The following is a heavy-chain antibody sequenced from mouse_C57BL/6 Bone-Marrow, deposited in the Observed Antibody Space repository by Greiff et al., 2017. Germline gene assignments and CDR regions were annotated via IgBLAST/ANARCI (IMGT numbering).Heavy chain of an antibody. J-gene: IGHJ4*01. Sequence: EVQLQESGGDLVKPGGSLKLSCAASGFTFSSYGMSWVRQTPDKRLEWVATISSGGSYTYYPDSVKGRFTISRDNAKNTLYLQMSSLKSEDTAMYYCASPASETAMDYWGQGTSVTVSS. CDR2: ISSGGSYT. V-gene: IGHV5-6*01. D-gene: IGHD3-2*02. CDR1: GFTFSSYG. CDR3: ASPASETAMDY.